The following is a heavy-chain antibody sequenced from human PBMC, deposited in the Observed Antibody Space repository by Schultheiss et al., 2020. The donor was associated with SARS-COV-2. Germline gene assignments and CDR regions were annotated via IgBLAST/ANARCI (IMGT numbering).Heavy chain of an antibody. V-gene: IGHV3-7*01. CDR1: GFTFSSYW. CDR2: IKQDGSEK. J-gene: IGHJ6*02. CDR3: ARAVTMASGRPTPPYYYYGMDV. Sequence: GGSLRLSCAASGFTFSSYWMSWVRQAPGKGLEWVANIKQDGSEKYYVDSVKGRFTISRDNAKNSLYLQMNSLRAEDTAVYYCARAVTMASGRPTPPYYYYGMDVWGQGTTVTVSS. D-gene: IGHD3-10*01.